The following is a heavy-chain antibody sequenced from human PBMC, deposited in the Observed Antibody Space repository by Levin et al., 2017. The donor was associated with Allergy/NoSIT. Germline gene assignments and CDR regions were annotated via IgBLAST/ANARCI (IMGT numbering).Heavy chain of an antibody. CDR2: ISTSSSYM. CDR3: ARAYTSSSPLDS. D-gene: IGHD6-6*01. V-gene: IGHV3-21*01. J-gene: IGHJ4*02. CDR1: GFTFSSYN. Sequence: GGSLRLSCAASGFTFSSYNMNWVRQAPGKGLEWVSSISTSSSYMYFADSVKGRFTISRDNAKSSLYLQMNSLRAEDTAVYYCARAYTSSSPLDSWGQGTLVTVSS.